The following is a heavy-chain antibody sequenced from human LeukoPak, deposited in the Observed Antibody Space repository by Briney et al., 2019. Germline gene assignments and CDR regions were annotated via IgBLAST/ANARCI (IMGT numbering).Heavy chain of an antibody. CDR1: GGSFSGYY. CDR2: INHSGST. J-gene: IGHJ4*02. CDR3: ARRIAAAGFDY. V-gene: IGHV4-34*01. D-gene: IGHD6-13*01. Sequence: PSETLSLTCAVYGGSFSGYYWSWIRQPPGKGLEWIGEINHSGSTNYNPSLKSRVTISVDTSKNQFSLKLSFVTAADTAVYYCARRIAAAGFDYWGQGTLVTVSS.